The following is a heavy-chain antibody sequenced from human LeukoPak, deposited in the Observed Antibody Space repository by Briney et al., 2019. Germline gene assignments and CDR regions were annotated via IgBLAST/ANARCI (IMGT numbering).Heavy chain of an antibody. V-gene: IGHV3-74*01. J-gene: IGHJ4*02. CDR1: GFTFSSYW. Sequence: PGGSLRLSCVASGFTFSSYWMHGVRQAAGKELVGVSRINSDGSSTGYADSVKGRFTISRDNAKISLYLQMNSLRDEDTAVYYCARDRGGIAAAGRIGAFDYWGQGTLVTVSS. D-gene: IGHD6-13*01. CDR2: INSDGSST. CDR3: ARDRGGIAAAGRIGAFDY.